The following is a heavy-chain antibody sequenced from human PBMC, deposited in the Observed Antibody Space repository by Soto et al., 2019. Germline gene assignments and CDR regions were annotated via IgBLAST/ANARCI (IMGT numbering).Heavy chain of an antibody. Sequence: ASVKVSCKVSGYTLTELSMHWVRQAPGKGLEWMGGFDPEDGETIYAQKFQGRVTMTEDTSTGTAYMELSSLRSEDTAVYYCATDFSVGYCSGGSCYSFDYWGQGTLVTVSS. CDR2: FDPEDGET. J-gene: IGHJ4*02. CDR1: GYTLTELS. CDR3: ATDFSVGYCSGGSCYSFDY. V-gene: IGHV1-24*01. D-gene: IGHD2-15*01.